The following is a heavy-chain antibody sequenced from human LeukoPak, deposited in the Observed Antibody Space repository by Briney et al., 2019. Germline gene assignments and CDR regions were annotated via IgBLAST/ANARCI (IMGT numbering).Heavy chain of an antibody. CDR1: GGSISSYY. V-gene: IGHV4-59*01. J-gene: IGHJ4*02. D-gene: IGHD1-26*01. CDR2: IYYSGST. CDR3: ARVGALYYFDY. Sequence: SETLSLTCTVSGGSISSYYWSWIRQPPWKGLEWIGYIYYSGSTNYNPSLKSRVTISVDTSKNQFSLKLSSVTAADTAVYYCARVGALYYFDYWGQGTLVTVSS.